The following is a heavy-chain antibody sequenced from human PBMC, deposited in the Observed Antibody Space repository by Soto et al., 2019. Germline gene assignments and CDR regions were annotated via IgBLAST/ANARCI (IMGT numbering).Heavy chain of an antibody. J-gene: IGHJ4*02. D-gene: IGHD1-26*01. CDR3: AKVVGATKHFAY. CDR2: ISGGGGST. CDR1: GFTFSNYA. V-gene: IGHV3-23*01. Sequence: GSLRLSCAASGFTFSNYAMTWVRQAPGKGLEWVSSISGGGGSTHYADSVRGRFTISRDNSKNTLYLQVNSLRAEDTAVYYCAKVVGATKHFAYWGQGTLVTVSS.